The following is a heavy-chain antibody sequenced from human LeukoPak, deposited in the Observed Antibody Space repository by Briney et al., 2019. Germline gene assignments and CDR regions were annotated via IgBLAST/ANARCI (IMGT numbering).Heavy chain of an antibody. CDR1: GGSISSYY. V-gene: IGHV4-59*01. CDR3: ARGSVYFDS. Sequence: SETLSLTFTVSGGSISSYYVSWIRQPPGKGLEWIGYISYTGSTDYNPSLKSRVTISVDMSKNQFSLKVSSVTAADTAVYYCARGSVYFDSWGQGTLVTVSS. CDR2: ISYTGST. J-gene: IGHJ4*02.